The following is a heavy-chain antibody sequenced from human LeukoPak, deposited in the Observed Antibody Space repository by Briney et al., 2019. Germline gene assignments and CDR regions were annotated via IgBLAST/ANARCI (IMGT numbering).Heavy chain of an antibody. CDR1: GYTLTGYY. J-gene: IGHJ4*02. CDR2: INPHSGVT. CDR3: ARAVAGILVY. D-gene: IGHD6-19*01. V-gene: IGHV1-2*06. Sequence: ASVKASCKASGYTLTGYYMHWVRQATGQGLAWMGRINPHSGVTNYAQKFQGRVTMTRDTSIRTAYMELSRLRSDDTAANSFARAVAGILVYWRQGTLVTVSS.